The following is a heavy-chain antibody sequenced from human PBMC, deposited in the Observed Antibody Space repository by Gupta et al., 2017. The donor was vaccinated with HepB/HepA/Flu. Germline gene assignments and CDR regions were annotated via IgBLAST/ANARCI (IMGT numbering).Heavy chain of an antibody. CDR1: GFTFSSYA. CDR2: ISGSGGRT. Sequence: EVQLLESGGGLVQPGGSLRLSCAASGFTFSSYAMSWVRQAPGKGLEGVTAISGSGGRTYYADSVKGRFTISRDNSKNTLYLQMNRLRAEDTAVYYCAKGNDYGSGSAEKDYGGQGTLVTVSS. CDR3: AKGNDYGSGSAEKDY. V-gene: IGHV3-23*01. J-gene: IGHJ4*02. D-gene: IGHD3-10*01.